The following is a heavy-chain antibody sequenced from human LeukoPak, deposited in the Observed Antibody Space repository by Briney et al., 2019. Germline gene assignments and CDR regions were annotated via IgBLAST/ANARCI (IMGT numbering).Heavy chain of an antibody. D-gene: IGHD6-13*01. J-gene: IGHJ4*02. CDR3: AKSEGNSWNFDY. V-gene: IGHV3-23*01. CDR1: GFTFSFYA. CDR2: ISADGHSI. Sequence: QPGGSLRLSCAASGFTFSFYAMTWVRQAPGKGREWVSVISADGHSIFYADSLKGRFTISRDNSKNTLYLQMNSLKAEDTAVYYCAKSEGNSWNFDYWGQGTLVTVSS.